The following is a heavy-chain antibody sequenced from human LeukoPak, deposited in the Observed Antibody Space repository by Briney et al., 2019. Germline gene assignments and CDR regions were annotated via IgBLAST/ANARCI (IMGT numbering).Heavy chain of an antibody. CDR3: AKVYSSSWYVADYFDY. J-gene: IGHJ4*02. CDR1: GFTFSSYA. Sequence: GGSLRLSCAASGFTFSSYAMSWVRQAPGKGLEWVSAISGSGGSTYYADSVKGRFTTPRDNSKNTLYLQMNSLRAEDTAVYYCAKVYSSSWYVADYFDYWGQGTLVTVSS. D-gene: IGHD6-13*01. CDR2: ISGSGGST. V-gene: IGHV3-23*01.